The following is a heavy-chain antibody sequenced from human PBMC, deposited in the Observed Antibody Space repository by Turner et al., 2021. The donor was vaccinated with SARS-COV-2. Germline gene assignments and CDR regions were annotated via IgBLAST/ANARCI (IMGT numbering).Heavy chain of an antibody. CDR2: ISSRSSYI. V-gene: IGHV3-21*01. J-gene: IGHJ6*02. D-gene: IGHD3-3*01. CDR3: ARGDDFWSGYSNYGMDV. Sequence: EVQLVESVGGLVNPGGSLRLPCAASGFTFSSYSMNWVRKAPGKGLEWVSSISSRSSYIYYADSVKGRFTISRDNAKNSLYLQMNSLRAEDTAVYYCARGDDFWSGYSNYGMDVWGQGTTVTVSS. CDR1: GFTFSSYS.